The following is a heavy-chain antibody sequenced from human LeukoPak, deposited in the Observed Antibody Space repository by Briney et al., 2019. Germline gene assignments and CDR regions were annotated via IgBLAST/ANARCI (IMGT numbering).Heavy chain of an antibody. Sequence: GSLKLSCAASGFPFSSYAMSWVRQAPGKGLEWVSAISGSGGSTYYADSVKGRFTIPRDNSKNTLYLQMNSLRAEDTAVYYCAKRTPHGQWLYYFDYWGQGTLVTVSS. CDR3: AKRTPHGQWLYYFDY. CDR2: ISGSGGST. V-gene: IGHV3-23*01. D-gene: IGHD6-19*01. CDR1: GFPFSSYA. J-gene: IGHJ4*02.